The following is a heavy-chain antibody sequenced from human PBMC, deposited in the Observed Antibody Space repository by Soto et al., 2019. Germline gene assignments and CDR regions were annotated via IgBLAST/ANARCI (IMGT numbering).Heavy chain of an antibody. J-gene: IGHJ4*02. D-gene: IGHD3-10*01. Sequence: ASVKFSCKTSGYTFTTYVIHWVRQAPGQMLECMAWINADSGITKSXXEFRDRVXXTRDTSANTVXMEMSXLRSEDTGMYYCAREVIRGVQFDYWRQGTLVTVSS. V-gene: IGHV1-3*01. CDR1: GYTFTTYV. CDR2: INADSGIT. CDR3: AREVIRGVQFDY.